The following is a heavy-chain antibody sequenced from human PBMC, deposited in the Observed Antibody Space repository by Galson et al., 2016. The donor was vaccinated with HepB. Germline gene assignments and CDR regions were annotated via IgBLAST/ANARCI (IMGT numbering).Heavy chain of an antibody. J-gene: IGHJ2*01. V-gene: IGHV3-53*01. CDR1: GFTVSSNY. CDR3: ARDNVHFGSGSLPWCFDL. Sequence: SLRLSCAAPGFTVSSNYMSWVRQAPGKGLEWVSVICSGDNTCYADSVKGRFTISRDSFKNTVYLQMDNLSTDDTAVYYCARDNVHFGSGSLPWCFDLWGRGTLVTISS. D-gene: IGHD3-10*01. CDR2: ICSGDNT.